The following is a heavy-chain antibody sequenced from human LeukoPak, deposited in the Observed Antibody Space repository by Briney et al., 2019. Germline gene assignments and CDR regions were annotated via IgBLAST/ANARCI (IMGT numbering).Heavy chain of an antibody. D-gene: IGHD6-13*01. CDR1: GYTFTGYY. V-gene: IGHV1-2*04. Sequence: ASVKVSCKASGYTFTGYYMHWVRQAPGQGLEWMGWINPNSGGTNYAQKFQGWVTMTRDTSISTAYMELSRLRSEDTAVYYCARDIGGSWYYYYGMDVWGQGTTVTVSS. J-gene: IGHJ6*02. CDR2: INPNSGGT. CDR3: ARDIGGSWYYYYGMDV.